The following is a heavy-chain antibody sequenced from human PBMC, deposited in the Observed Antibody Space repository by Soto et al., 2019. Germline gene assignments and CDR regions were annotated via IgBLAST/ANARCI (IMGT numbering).Heavy chain of an antibody. D-gene: IGHD4-4*01. J-gene: IGHJ6*02. CDR2: INPSGGST. CDR1: GYTFTSYY. CDR3: AREGLVLVPTTVSSDYYHYAMDV. Sequence: GASVKVSCKASGYTFTSYYMHWVRQAPGQGLEWMGIINPSGGSTSYAQKFQGRVTMTRDTSTSTVYMELSSLRSEDTAVYYCAREGLVLVPTTVSSDYYHYAMDVWGQGTTVTVSS. V-gene: IGHV1-46*01.